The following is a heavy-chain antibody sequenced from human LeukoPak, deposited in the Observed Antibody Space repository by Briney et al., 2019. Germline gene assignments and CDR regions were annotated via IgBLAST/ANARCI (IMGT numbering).Heavy chain of an antibody. CDR1: GGSISSYS. CDR2: INYSGST. V-gene: IGHV4-59*01. CDR3: ARGGMSGYYFDY. Sequence: PSETLSLTCTVSGGSISSYSWSWIRQPPGKGLEWIGYINYSGSTNYHPSPKRRVNISVDTSKNQSSLKLSSVTAADTAVYYCARGGMSGYYFDYWGQGTLVTVSS. J-gene: IGHJ4*02. D-gene: IGHD3-10*01.